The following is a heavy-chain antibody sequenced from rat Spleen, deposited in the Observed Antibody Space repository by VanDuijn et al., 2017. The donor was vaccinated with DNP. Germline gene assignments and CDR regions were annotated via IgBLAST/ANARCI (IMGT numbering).Heavy chain of an antibody. D-gene: IGHD1-12*02. V-gene: IGHV3-1*01. Sequence: EVQLQESGPGLVKPSQSLSLTCSVTGYSITSNYWGWIRKFPGNKMEWIGHISYSGSSGYNPSLKSRISITRDTSKNQFFLQLNSVINEDTATYYCARFGSYYYVMDAWGQGASVTVSS. CDR1: GYSITSNY. J-gene: IGHJ4*01. CDR3: ARFGSYYYVMDA. CDR2: ISYSGSS.